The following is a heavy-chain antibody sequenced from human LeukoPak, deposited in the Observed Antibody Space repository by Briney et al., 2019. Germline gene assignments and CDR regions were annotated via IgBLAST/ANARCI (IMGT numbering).Heavy chain of an antibody. D-gene: IGHD3-16*02. Sequence: TLSLTCAVSGGSISRGGYSWTWIRQPPGKGLEWIGNIYHSGSTYYKPSLQSRVTMSIDKSKNQFSLKLNSVTAADTAVYYCARSSYDYVWGSDRSNWFDPWGQGTLVTVSS. CDR1: GGSISRGGYS. V-gene: IGHV4-30-2*01. CDR3: ARSSYDYVWGSDRSNWFDP. CDR2: IYHSGST. J-gene: IGHJ5*02.